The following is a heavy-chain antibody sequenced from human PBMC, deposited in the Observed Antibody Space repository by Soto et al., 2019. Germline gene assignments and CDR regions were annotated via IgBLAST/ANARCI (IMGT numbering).Heavy chain of an antibody. CDR3: ARWGTTGRLAV. J-gene: IGHJ1*01. Sequence: QVQLVESGGGVVQPGTSLRLSCVGSGFTFRSYVIHWVRQAPGKGLEWVALISYDGSNKDYGDYVKGRFNISRDNSRNTVDMQMDSMRREDTALYYCARWGTTGRLAVWRQRTLV. CDR1: GFTFRSYV. V-gene: IGHV3-33*05. D-gene: IGHD3-10*01. CDR2: ISYDGSNK.